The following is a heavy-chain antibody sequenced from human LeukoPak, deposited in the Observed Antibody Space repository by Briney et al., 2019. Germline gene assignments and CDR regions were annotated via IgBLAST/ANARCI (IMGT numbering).Heavy chain of an antibody. CDR1: GFTFSSYS. V-gene: IGHV3-48*02. CDR3: ARDSPLERHFDWLFHYYGMDV. D-gene: IGHD3-9*01. CDR2: ICSTSSTI. J-gene: IGHJ6*02. Sequence: GGSLRLSCAASGFTFSSYSMNWVRQAPGKGLEWVSYICSTSSTIYYADSVKGRFTVSRDNAKNSLYLQMNSLRDEDTAVYYCARDSPLERHFDWLFHYYGMDVWGQGTTVTVSS.